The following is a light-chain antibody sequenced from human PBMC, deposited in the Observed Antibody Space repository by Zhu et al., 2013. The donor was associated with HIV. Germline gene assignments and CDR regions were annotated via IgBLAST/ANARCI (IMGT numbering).Light chain of an antibody. CDR2: KAS. Sequence: DIQLTQSPSTLSASVGDRVTITCRASQNLSGWLAWYQQKPGKAPKLLISKASILENGVPSRFSGSESGTEFTLTISSLQTDDFATYYCQQYFSLSYSFGPGTKVEIK. CDR3: QQYFSLSYS. V-gene: IGKV1-5*03. J-gene: IGKJ2*03. CDR1: QNLSGW.